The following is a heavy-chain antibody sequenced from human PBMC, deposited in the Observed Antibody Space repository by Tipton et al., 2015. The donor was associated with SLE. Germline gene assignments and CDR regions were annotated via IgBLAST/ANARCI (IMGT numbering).Heavy chain of an antibody. CDR2: VYGSGKT. D-gene: IGHD2-21*01. Sequence: GLVKPSETLSLTCAVSGDSIANSHWSWIRKPPGQGLEWLGDVYGSGKTNPRSSLKSRLTISVDTSENQFSLRLSSVTAADTAVYYCGRLREELRWDTGDERPIAVDHWGQGTLVTVSS. CDR1: GDSIANSH. J-gene: IGHJ4*02. CDR3: GRLREELRWDTGDERPIAVDH. V-gene: IGHV4-59*12.